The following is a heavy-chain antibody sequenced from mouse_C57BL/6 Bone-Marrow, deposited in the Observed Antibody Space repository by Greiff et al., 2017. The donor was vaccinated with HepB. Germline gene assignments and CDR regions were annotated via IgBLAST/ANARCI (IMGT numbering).Heavy chain of an antibody. D-gene: IGHD2-2*01. J-gene: IGHJ2*01. V-gene: IGHV1-54*01. CDR1: GYAFTNYL. CDR2: INPGSGGT. Sequence: QVQLKQSGAELVRPGTSVKVSCKASGYAFTNYLIEWVKQRPGQGLEWIGVINPGSGGTNYNEKFKGKATLTADKSSSTAYMQLSSLTSEDSAVYFCALWLRRLDYWGQGTTLTVSS. CDR3: ALWLRRLDY.